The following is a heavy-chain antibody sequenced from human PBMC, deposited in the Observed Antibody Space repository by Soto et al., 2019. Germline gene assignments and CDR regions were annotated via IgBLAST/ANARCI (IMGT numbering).Heavy chain of an antibody. CDR3: ARAVAARTGNYYYYYGMDV. CDR2: TYYRSKWYN. Sequence: SQTLSLTCAITGDSVSSNSAAWNWIRQSPSRGLEWLGRTYYRSKWYNDYAVSVKSRITINPDTSKNQFSLQLNSVTPEDTAVYYCARAVAARTGNYYYYYGMDVWGQGTTVTVSS. CDR1: GDSVSSNSAA. J-gene: IGHJ6*02. V-gene: IGHV6-1*01. D-gene: IGHD6-6*01.